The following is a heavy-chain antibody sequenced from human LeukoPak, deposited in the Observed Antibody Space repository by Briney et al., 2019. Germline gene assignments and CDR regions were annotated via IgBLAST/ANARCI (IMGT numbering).Heavy chain of an antibody. D-gene: IGHD6-13*01. Sequence: GASVKVSCKASGYTFTGYFMHWVRQAPGQGLEWMGWINPNSGGTNYAQKFQGRVTMTRDTSISTAYMELSRLRSDDTAVYYCARDRIAAADLVDYWGQGTLVTVSS. CDR2: INPNSGGT. J-gene: IGHJ4*02. CDR3: ARDRIAAADLVDY. V-gene: IGHV1-2*02. CDR1: GYTFTGYF.